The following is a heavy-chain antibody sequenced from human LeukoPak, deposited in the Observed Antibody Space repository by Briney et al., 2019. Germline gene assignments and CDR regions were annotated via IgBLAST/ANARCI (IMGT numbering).Heavy chain of an antibody. J-gene: IGHJ4*02. V-gene: IGHV1-18*04. CDR1: GYTFTNYG. CDR2: ISAYNGDT. Sequence: ASVKVSCKASGYTFTNYGFTWARQAPGQGLEWMGWISAYNGDTKYAEKFQGRVTLTTDTSTTTAYMELRSLRSDDTAVYYCARDQRNYYDSSGYLYWGQGTLVTVSS. D-gene: IGHD3-22*01. CDR3: ARDQRNYYDSSGYLY.